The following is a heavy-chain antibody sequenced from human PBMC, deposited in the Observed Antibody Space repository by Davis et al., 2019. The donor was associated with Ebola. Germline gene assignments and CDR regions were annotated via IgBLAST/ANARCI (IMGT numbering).Heavy chain of an antibody. D-gene: IGHD6-6*01. V-gene: IGHV1-69*10. CDR3: ASGLVRVESYWYFDL. CDR1: GGTFSSYA. J-gene: IGHJ2*01. CDR2: VIPILGIA. Sequence: SVKVSCKASGGTFSSYAISWVRQAPGQGLEWMGGVIPILGIANYAQKFLGRVTITADESTSTAYIELSSLRSEDTAVYYCASGLVRVESYWYFDLWGRGTLVTVSS.